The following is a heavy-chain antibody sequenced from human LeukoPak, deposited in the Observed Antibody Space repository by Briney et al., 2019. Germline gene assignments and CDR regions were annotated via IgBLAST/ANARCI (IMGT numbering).Heavy chain of an antibody. D-gene: IGHD3-10*01. CDR2: IIPILGIA. V-gene: IGHV1-69*04. Sequence: SVKVSCKASVGTFSSYAISWVRQAPGEGLEWMGRIIPILGIANYVQKFKGRVTITADKSTSTAYMELSSLRSEDTAVYYCAGRYGSGSYPFDYWGQGTLVTVSS. CDR3: AGRYGSGSYPFDY. CDR1: VGTFSSYA. J-gene: IGHJ4*02.